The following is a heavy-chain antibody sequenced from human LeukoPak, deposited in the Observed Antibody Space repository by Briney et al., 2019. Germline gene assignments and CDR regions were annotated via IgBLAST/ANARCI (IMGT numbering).Heavy chain of an antibody. J-gene: IGHJ4*02. D-gene: IGHD1-26*01. CDR3: AKDRGMGYSGTYYVDY. V-gene: IGHV3-30*18. Sequence: GRSLRLSCAASGITFSSYAVHWVRQAPGKGLEWVAVISYDGSNKNYADSVKGRFSISRDNSKNTLYLQMNSLRAEDTAVYYCAKDRGMGYSGTYYVDYWGQGTLVIVSS. CDR1: GITFSSYA. CDR2: ISYDGSNK.